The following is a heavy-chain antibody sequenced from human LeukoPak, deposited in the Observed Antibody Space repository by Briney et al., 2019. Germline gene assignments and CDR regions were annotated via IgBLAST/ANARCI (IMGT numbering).Heavy chain of an antibody. CDR1: GGSISSSNW. Sequence: PSGTLSLTCAVSGGSISSSNWWSWIRQPPGKGLEWIGEINHSGSTNYNPSLKSRVTISVDTSKNQFSLKLSSVTAADTAVYYCARDNIVVVAATKAYYFDYWGQGTLVTVSS. D-gene: IGHD2-15*01. V-gene: IGHV4-4*02. CDR2: INHSGST. J-gene: IGHJ4*02. CDR3: ARDNIVVVAATKAYYFDY.